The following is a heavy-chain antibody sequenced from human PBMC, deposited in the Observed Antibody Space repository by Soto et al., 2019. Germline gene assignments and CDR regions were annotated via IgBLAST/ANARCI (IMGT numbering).Heavy chain of an antibody. J-gene: IGHJ6*02. CDR1: GYSFTSYW. CDR3: ARPFGSPYYYYGMDV. D-gene: IGHD3-16*01. CDR2: IYPGDSDT. V-gene: IGHV5-51*01. Sequence: HGESLKISCKGSGYSFTSYWIGWVRQMPGKGLEWMGIIYPGDSDTRYSPSFQGQVTISADKSISTAYLQWSSLKASDTAMYYCARPFGSPYYYYGMDVWGQGTTVTVSS.